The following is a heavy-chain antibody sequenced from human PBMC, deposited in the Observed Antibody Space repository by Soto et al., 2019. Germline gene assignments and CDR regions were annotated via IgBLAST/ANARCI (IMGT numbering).Heavy chain of an antibody. CDR1: GGSISSSPYC. V-gene: IGHV4-39*01. D-gene: IGHD2-2*01. J-gene: IGHJ4*02. CDR3: ARRGTRDRTIDY. CDR2: IYYSGST. Sequence: SETLSLTCTVSGGSISSSPYCWDWVRQPPGKGLEWIGNIYYSGSTSYNPSLKGRVTISVDTSKSQFSLKLTSVTAADAAVYYCARRGTRDRTIDYWGQGTLVTVSS.